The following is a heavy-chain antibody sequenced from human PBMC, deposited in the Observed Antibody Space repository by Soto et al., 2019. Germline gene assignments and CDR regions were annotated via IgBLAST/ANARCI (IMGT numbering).Heavy chain of an antibody. CDR2: IFSSGTT. J-gene: IGHJ6*02. CDR3: ARVPSPFDYYYAMDV. V-gene: IGHV4-30-4*01. CDR1: GDSISSGNKY. D-gene: IGHD3-16*01. Sequence: SETLSLTCTVSGDSISSGNKYWSWIRQPPGKGLEWIGYIFSSGTTYYNPSLKSRLTMSLDASQNQFSLKLNSLTDADTAVYFCARVPSPFDYYYAMDVWGQGTTVTVSS.